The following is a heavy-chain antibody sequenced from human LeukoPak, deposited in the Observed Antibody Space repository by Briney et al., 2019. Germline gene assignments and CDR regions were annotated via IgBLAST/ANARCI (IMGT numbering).Heavy chain of an antibody. Sequence: SETLSLTCTVSGGSISSGYNYWSWIRQPAGKGLEWIGRIYTSGTTNYNPSLKGRVTISQDTSNNQFSLKLRSVTAADTAVYYYAKSGCSSSSCPGFLWGQGTLVTVSS. CDR3: AKSGCSSSSCPGFL. D-gene: IGHD2-2*01. J-gene: IGHJ4*02. CDR2: IYTSGTT. V-gene: IGHV4-61*02. CDR1: GGSISSGYNY.